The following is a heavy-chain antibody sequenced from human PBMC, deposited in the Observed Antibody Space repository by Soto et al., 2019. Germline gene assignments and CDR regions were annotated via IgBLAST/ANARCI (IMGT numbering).Heavy chain of an antibody. CDR1: GFTFSSYA. V-gene: IGHV3-23*01. Sequence: GGSLRLSCAASGFTFSSYAMSWVRQAPGKGLEWVSAISGSVKYYADSVKGRFTVSRDNSKSTLYLQMNSLRADDTAVYYCAKEIKPSGMDVWGQGTTVTVSS. CDR2: ISGSVK. J-gene: IGHJ6*02. CDR3: AKEIKPSGMDV.